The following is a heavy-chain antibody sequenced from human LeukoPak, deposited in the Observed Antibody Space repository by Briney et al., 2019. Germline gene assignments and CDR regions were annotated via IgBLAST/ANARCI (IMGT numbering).Heavy chain of an antibody. CDR1: GYTFTNYG. Sequence: ASVKVSCKASGYTFTNYGIKWVRQAPGQGLEWMGWISASGNTNYAKKIQGRVTMTTDTSTSTVYMELRSLRSDDTAVYYCARVIRLRSSPDVWGQGTTVTVSS. D-gene: IGHD3-3*01. CDR2: ISASGNT. J-gene: IGHJ6*02. V-gene: IGHV1-18*01. CDR3: ARVIRLRSSPDV.